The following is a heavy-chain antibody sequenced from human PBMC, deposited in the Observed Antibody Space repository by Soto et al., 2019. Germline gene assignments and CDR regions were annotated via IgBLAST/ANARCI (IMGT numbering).Heavy chain of an antibody. J-gene: IGHJ5*02. CDR2: MSPNSGNT. D-gene: IGHD2-2*02. CDR1: GYTFTSYD. CDR3: ARRASCSSTSCYRRDKNWFDP. V-gene: IGHV1-8*01. Sequence: QVQLVQSGAEVKKPGASVKVSCKASGYTFTSYDINWVRQATGQGLEWMGWMSPNSGNTGYAQKFQGRVTMTRNTSISTAYMELSSLRSEDTAVYYCARRASCSSTSCYRRDKNWFDPWGQGTLVTVSS.